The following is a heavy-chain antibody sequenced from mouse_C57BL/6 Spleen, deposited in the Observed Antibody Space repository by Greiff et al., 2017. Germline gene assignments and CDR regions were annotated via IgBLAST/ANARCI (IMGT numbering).Heavy chain of an antibody. CDR1: GFTFSSYA. J-gene: IGHJ4*01. D-gene: IGHD1-1*01. CDR3: ARDQSYYYGSSPMDY. CDR2: ISDGGSYT. V-gene: IGHV5-4*01. Sequence: EVKLVESGGGLVKPGGSLKLSCAASGFTFSSYAMSWVRQTPEKRLEWVATISDGGSYTYYPDNVKGRFTISRDNAKNNLYLQMSHLKSEDTAMYYCARDQSYYYGSSPMDYWGQGTSVTVSS.